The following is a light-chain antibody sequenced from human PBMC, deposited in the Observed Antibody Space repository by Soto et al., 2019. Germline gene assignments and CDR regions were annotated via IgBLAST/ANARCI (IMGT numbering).Light chain of an antibody. CDR2: GAS. CDR1: QSVSSNY. Sequence: EIVLTQSPGTLSLSPGERATLSCRASQSVSSNYLAWYQQKPGQAPRLLIYGASSRATGVPDRFSGSGSGTDFAVGISRLGAEDFAVYYCRECGNWPRAFGGGSKVEIK. J-gene: IGKJ4*02. V-gene: IGKV3-20*01. CDR3: RECGNWPRA.